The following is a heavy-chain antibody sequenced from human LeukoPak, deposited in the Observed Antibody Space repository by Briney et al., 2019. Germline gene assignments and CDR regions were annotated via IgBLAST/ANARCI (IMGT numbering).Heavy chain of an antibody. D-gene: IGHD6-6*01. CDR3: ARAGGRAARPPDFDY. CDR2: TYYRSKWYN. J-gene: IGHJ4*02. V-gene: IGHV6-1*01. Sequence: SQTLSLTCAISGDSVSSDSATWNWIRQSPSRGLEWLGRTYYRSKWYNDYAVSVKSRITINPDTSKNQFSLQLNSVTPEDTAVYYCARAGGRAARPPDFDYWGQGTLVTVSS. CDR1: GDSVSSDSAT.